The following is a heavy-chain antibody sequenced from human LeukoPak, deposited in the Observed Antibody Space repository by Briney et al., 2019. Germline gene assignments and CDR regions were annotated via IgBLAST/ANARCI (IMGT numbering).Heavy chain of an antibody. Sequence: GGSLRLSCAASGFTFNDYYMSWIRQAPGKGLEWVSYISSGGGTIYYADSVKGRFSISRDNAKNSLSLQMNSLRAEDTAVYYCARGQGEWLPTSYFYMDVWGKGTTVTVSS. J-gene: IGHJ6*03. CDR2: ISSGGGTI. D-gene: IGHD3-3*01. V-gene: IGHV3-11*04. CDR3: ARGQGEWLPTSYFYMDV. CDR1: GFTFNDYY.